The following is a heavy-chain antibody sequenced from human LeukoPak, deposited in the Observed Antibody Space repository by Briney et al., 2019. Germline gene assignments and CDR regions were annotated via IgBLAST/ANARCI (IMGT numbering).Heavy chain of an antibody. V-gene: IGHV1-2*06. Sequence: ASVKVSCEASGYTFTGYYIHWVRQAPGQGLEWLGRINPNSAGTNYAQNFQGRVTMTRDTSISTAYMELSRLRFDDTAVYYCARVGDLSSGWYSFDYWGQGTLVTVSS. D-gene: IGHD6-19*01. CDR1: GYTFTGYY. J-gene: IGHJ4*02. CDR3: ARVGDLSSGWYSFDY. CDR2: INPNSAGT.